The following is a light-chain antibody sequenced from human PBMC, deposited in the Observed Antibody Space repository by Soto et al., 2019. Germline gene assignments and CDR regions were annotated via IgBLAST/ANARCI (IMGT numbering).Light chain of an antibody. V-gene: IGKV1-39*01. CDR2: AAS. CDR3: KPGICTLYL. CDR1: QSISSY. J-gene: IGKJ3*01. Sequence: DIQMTQSPSSLSASVGDRVTITCRASQSISSYLNWYQQKPGKAPKLLIYAASSLQSGVPSRFSGSGSGTDFTLTISSLQPEDFATYYWKPGICTLYLFGPRAKVDI.